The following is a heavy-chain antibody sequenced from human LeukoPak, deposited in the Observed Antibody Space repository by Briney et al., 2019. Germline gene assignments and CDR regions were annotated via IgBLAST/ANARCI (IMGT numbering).Heavy chain of an antibody. CDR3: ASARRVKYCSSTSCPLDY. D-gene: IGHD2-2*01. CDR1: GGSISSGDYY. J-gene: IGHJ4*02. V-gene: IGHV4-30-4*01. Sequence: SETLSLTCTVSGGSISSGDYYWSWIRQPPGKGLEWIGYIYYSGSTYYNPSLKSRVTISVDTSKNQFSLKLSSVTAADTAVYYCASARRVKYCSSTSCPLDYWGQGTLVTVSS. CDR2: IYYSGST.